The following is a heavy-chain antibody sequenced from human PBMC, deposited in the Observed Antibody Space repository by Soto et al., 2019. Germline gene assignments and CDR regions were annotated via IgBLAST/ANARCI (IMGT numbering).Heavy chain of an antibody. CDR2: TRNKANSYTT. V-gene: IGHV3-72*01. Sequence: SLRLSCAASGFTFSGHYMDWVRQAPGKGLEWVGRTRNKANSYTTEYAASVKGRFTISRDDSKNSLYLQMNSLKTEDTAVYYCARAMEGGYGDYFDYWGQGTLVTVSS. CDR3: ARAMEGGYGDYFDY. CDR1: GFTFSGHY. J-gene: IGHJ4*02. D-gene: IGHD5-12*01.